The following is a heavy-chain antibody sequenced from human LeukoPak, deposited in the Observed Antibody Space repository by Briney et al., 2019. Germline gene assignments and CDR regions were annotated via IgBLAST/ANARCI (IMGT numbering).Heavy chain of an antibody. Sequence: GSLRLSCAASGFSFSSYGISWVRQAPGKGLEWISGISGSGGSTYYADSVKGRFTISRDNSKNTLYLQMNSLRAEDTAVFYCAKRIAAAGTHYYFDYWGQGTLVTVSS. CDR3: AKRIAAAGTHYYFDY. V-gene: IGHV3-23*01. CDR2: ISGSGGST. CDR1: GFSFSSYG. D-gene: IGHD6-13*01. J-gene: IGHJ4*02.